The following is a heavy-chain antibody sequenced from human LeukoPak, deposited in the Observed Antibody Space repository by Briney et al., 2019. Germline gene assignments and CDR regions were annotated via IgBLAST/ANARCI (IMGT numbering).Heavy chain of an antibody. J-gene: IGHJ6*03. CDR3: ARGHYYYYMDV. CDR2: MNPNSGNT. V-gene: IGHV1-8*03. Sequence: ASVKVSCKASGYTFTSYDINWVRQATGQGLQWMGWMNPNSGNTGYAQKFQGRVTITRNTSISTAYMELSSLRSEDTAVYYCARGHYYYYMDVWGKGTTVTVSS. CDR1: GYTFTSYD.